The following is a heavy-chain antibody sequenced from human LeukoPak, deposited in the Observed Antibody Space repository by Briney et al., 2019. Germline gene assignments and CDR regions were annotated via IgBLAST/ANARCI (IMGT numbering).Heavy chain of an antibody. CDR3: AKESSYSSSWFNWFDP. CDR1: GFTFSSYA. CDR2: ISGSGGST. Sequence: GGSLRLSCAASGFTFSSYAMSWVRQAPGKGLEWVSAISGSGGSTYYADSVKGRFTISRDNSENTLYLQMNSLRAEDTAVYYCAKESSYSSSWFNWFDPWGQGTLVTVSS. V-gene: IGHV3-23*01. D-gene: IGHD6-13*01. J-gene: IGHJ5*02.